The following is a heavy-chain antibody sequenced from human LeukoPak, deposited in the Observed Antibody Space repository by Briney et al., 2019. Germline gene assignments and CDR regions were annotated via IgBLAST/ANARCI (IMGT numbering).Heavy chain of an antibody. J-gene: IGHJ4*02. D-gene: IGHD3-22*01. V-gene: IGHV3-7*01. CDR1: GLIFSSYW. CDR2: INQNGREK. CDR3: ASLWEYYYDSKNFDY. Sequence: GGSLRLSCEASGLIFSSYWMSWVRRAPGKGLEWVANINQNGREKYYVDSVKGRFTISRDNAKNSLYLQMNSLRAEDTAVYYCASLWEYYYDSKNFDYWGQGTLVTVSS.